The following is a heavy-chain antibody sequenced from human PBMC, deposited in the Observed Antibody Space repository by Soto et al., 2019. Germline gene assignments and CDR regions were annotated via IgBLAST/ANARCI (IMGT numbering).Heavy chain of an antibody. CDR1: GGSISTSNL. J-gene: IGHJ4*02. Sequence: QVQLQESGPGLVKPSGTLSLTCAVSGGSISTSNLWTWVRQPPGKGLEWIGEIYHSGSTNYNPSHKSRVNLSVGKSKNQFSLKLNSVTAADTAVYYCARSPRSISAGGIDYWGQGFLVTVSS. CDR3: ARSPRSISAGGIDY. D-gene: IGHD1-1*01. V-gene: IGHV4-4*02. CDR2: IYHSGST.